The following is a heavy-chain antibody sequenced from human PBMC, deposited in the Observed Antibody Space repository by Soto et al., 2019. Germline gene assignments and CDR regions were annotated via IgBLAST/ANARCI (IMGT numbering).Heavy chain of an antibody. V-gene: IGHV1-69*02. CDR1: GGTFSSYT. J-gene: IGHJ4*02. D-gene: IGHD5-12*01. CDR3: ASGGEMATMDFDY. Sequence: SVKVSCKASGGTFSSYTISWVRQAPGQGLEWMGRIIPILGIANYAQKFQGRVTITADKSTSTAYMELSSLRSEDTAVYYCASGGEMATMDFDYWGQGTLVTVSS. CDR2: IIPILGIA.